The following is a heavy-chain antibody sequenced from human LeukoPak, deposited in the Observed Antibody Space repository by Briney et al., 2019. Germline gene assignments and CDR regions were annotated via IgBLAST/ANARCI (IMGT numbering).Heavy chain of an antibody. D-gene: IGHD3-22*01. CDR1: GFKFDDYG. J-gene: IGHJ5*02. V-gene: IGHV3-20*04. Sequence: GGSLRLSCAAYGFKFDDYGMTWVRQAPGKGLEWVSDINWNGDSRGYAHSVRGRFTIYRDNSKNSLYLQMNSLRVEDTAFYYCARDDLLHGKRFDPWGQGTLVTVSS. CDR3: ARDDLLHGKRFDP. CDR2: INWNGDSR.